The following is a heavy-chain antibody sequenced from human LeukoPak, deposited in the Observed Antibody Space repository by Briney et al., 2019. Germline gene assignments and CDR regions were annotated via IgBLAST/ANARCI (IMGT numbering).Heavy chain of an antibody. D-gene: IGHD3-22*01. CDR2: IYYSGST. Sequence: SETLSLTCTVSGGSSSSSGYYWGWIRQPPGKGLEWIGSIYYSGSTYYNPSLKSRVTISVDTSKNQFSLKLSSVTAADTAVYYCARLQRITMNAFDMWGQGTMVTVSS. CDR3: ARLQRITMNAFDM. V-gene: IGHV4-39*07. CDR1: GGSSSSSGYY. J-gene: IGHJ3*02.